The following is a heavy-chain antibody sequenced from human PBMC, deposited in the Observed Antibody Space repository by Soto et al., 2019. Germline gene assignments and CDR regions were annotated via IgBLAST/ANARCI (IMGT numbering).Heavy chain of an antibody. CDR2: IKSKTDGGTT. J-gene: IGHJ1*01. V-gene: IGHV3-15*01. Sequence: GGSLRLSCAASGFTFSNAWMSWVRQAPGKGLEWVGRIKSKTDGGTTDYAAPVKGRFTISRDDSKNTLYLQMNSLKTEDTAVYYCTTDVPPLYYGSGSYYKSNFQHWGQGTLVTVSS. CDR3: TTDVPPLYYGSGSYYKSNFQH. D-gene: IGHD3-10*01. CDR1: GFTFSNAW.